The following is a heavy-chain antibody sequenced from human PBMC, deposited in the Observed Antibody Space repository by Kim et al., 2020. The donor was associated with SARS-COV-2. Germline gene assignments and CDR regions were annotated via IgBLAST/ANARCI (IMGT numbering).Heavy chain of an antibody. CDR2: VYYSGGT. Sequence: SETLSLTCTVSGGSISIYHWNWIRQSPGTGLEWIGYVYYSGGTKYNPSLKSRVTISVDTSKNQFSLKIPSVSVADTAVYYCARAASSWEGWFDPWGQGNLVTGS. CDR1: GGSISIYH. D-gene: IGHD6-13*01. V-gene: IGHV4-59*13. CDR3: ARAASSWEGWFDP. J-gene: IGHJ5*02.